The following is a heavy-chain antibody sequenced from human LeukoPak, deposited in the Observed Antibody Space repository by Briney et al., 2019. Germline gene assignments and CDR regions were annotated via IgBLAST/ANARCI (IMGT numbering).Heavy chain of an antibody. CDR1: GGSFSEYY. J-gene: IGHJ6*03. V-gene: IGHV4-34*01. CDR2: INHSGST. Sequence: PSETVPLTCAVYGGSFSEYYWSWIRQPPGKGLEWIGEINHSGSTNYNPSLKSRVTISVDTSKNQFSRKLSSVTAADTAVYYCARVRPFGYYYYYMDVWGKGTTVTVSS. CDR3: ARVRPFGYYYYYMDV. D-gene: IGHD3-10*01.